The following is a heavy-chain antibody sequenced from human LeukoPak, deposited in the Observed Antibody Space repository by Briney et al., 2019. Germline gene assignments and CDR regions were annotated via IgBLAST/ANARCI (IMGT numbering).Heavy chain of an antibody. CDR3: ARDKESGWGFDY. CDR1: GFTVSSNY. Sequence: GSLRLSCAASGFTVSSNYMSWVRQAPGKGLEWVSIIYSGGSTYYADSVKGRFTISRDNSKNTLYLQMNSLRVEDTAVYYCARDKESGWGFDYWGQGTLVTVSS. V-gene: IGHV3-66*01. D-gene: IGHD6-19*01. CDR2: IYSGGST. J-gene: IGHJ4*02.